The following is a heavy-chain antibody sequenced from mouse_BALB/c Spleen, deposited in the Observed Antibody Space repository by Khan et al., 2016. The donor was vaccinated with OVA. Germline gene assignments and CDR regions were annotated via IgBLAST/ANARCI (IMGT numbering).Heavy chain of an antibody. V-gene: IGHV1-80*01. CDR2: IYPGDGDT. D-gene: IGHD3-3*01. J-gene: IGHJ4*01. Sequence: QVQLKESGAELVRPGSSVKISCKASGYAFSSYWMNWVKQRPGQGLEWIGQIYPGDGDTNYNGKFKGEATLTADKSSSTAYMQLSSLTSEDSAVYFCARGGGHLFAMDYWGQGTSVTVSS. CDR1: GYAFSSYW. CDR3: ARGGGHLFAMDY.